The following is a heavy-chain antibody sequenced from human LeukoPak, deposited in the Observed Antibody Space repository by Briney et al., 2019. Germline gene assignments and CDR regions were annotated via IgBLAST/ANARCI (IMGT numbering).Heavy chain of an antibody. Sequence: GGSLRLACAASGFTFSTYGMHWVRQAPGKGLEWVALISSDGSNKDYADSVKGRFTISRDNSKNTLYVQMDSLRAEDTAVYYCARDLRKGRYFDYWGQGTLVTVSS. CDR2: ISSDGSNK. V-gene: IGHV3-30*03. CDR3: ARDLRKGRYFDY. J-gene: IGHJ4*02. CDR1: GFTFSTYG. D-gene: IGHD3-10*01.